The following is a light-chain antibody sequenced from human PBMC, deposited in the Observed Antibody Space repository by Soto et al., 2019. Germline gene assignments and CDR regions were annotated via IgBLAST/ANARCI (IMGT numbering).Light chain of an antibody. CDR2: GAS. Sequence: EIVLTQSPGTLSLSPGERATLSCRASQSVSSIYLAWYQQKPGQAPRLLIYGASSRATGIPDRFSGSGSGTDFTLTISRLEPEDFAVYDCQQYGSSPLFTFGTGTKVDIK. J-gene: IGKJ3*01. CDR3: QQYGSSPLFT. CDR1: QSVSSIY. V-gene: IGKV3-20*01.